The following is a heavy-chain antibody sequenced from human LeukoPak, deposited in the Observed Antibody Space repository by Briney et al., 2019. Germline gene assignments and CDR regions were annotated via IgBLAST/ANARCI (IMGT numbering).Heavy chain of an antibody. CDR2: INHSGST. Sequence: PSETLSLTCAVYGGSFSGYYWSWIRQPPGKGLEWTGEINHSGSTNYNPSLKSRVTISVDTSKNQFSLKLSSVTAADTAVYYCAXAPPYSGSYVWGQGTLVTVSS. CDR1: GGSFSGYY. CDR3: AXAPPYSGSYV. J-gene: IGHJ4*02. V-gene: IGHV4-34*01. D-gene: IGHD1-26*01.